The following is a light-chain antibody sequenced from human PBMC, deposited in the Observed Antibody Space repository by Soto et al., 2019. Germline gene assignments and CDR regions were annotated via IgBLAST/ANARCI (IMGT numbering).Light chain of an antibody. CDR1: QNIGDN. J-gene: IGKJ3*01. Sequence: IVLTQSPGTLSLSPGDRATLSCRASQNIGDNYLAWYQQKPGQAPRLLIYGASTRATGIPARFSGSGSGTEFTLTISSLQSEDFAVYYCQQYNNWLFGPGTKVDIK. CDR3: QQYNNWL. V-gene: IGKV3-15*01. CDR2: GAS.